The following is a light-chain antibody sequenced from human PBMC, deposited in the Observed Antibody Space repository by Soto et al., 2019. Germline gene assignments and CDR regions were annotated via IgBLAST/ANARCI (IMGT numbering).Light chain of an antibody. Sequence: DIQMTQSPSTPSASVGDRVTITCRASQSISTWLAWYQQKPGKAPNLLIHKASHLESGVPSRFSGSGSGTEFTLTISSLQPGDFATYYCQHYNTYPWTFGQGTKVDIK. CDR3: QHYNTYPWT. V-gene: IGKV1-5*03. CDR2: KAS. J-gene: IGKJ1*01. CDR1: QSISTW.